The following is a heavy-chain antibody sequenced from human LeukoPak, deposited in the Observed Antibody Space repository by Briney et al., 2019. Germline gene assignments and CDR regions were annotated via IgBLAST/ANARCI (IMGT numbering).Heavy chain of an antibody. J-gene: IGHJ4*02. CDR2: IYYSGST. V-gene: IGHV4-30-4*01. D-gene: IGHD3-22*01. Sequence: KTSETLSLTCTVSGGSISSGDYYWSWIRQPPGKGLEWIGYIYYSGSTYYNPSLKSRTTMSVDTSKNQFSLKLSSVTAAETSVYFFAAENDSSGYYDYWGQGTLVTVSS. CDR1: GGSISSGDYY. CDR3: AAENDSSGYYDY.